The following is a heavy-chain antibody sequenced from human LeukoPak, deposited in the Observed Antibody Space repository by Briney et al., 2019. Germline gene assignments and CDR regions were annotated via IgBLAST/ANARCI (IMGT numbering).Heavy chain of an antibody. J-gene: IGHJ4*02. CDR2: ISSSSSTI. V-gene: IGHV3-48*01. CDR3: ARDLDSGNYFFAY. CDR1: GFTFSSYS. Sequence: GGSLRLSCAASGFTFSSYSMNWVRQAPGKGLEWVSYISSSSSTIYYADSVKGRFTISRDNAKNSLYLQMSSLRAEDTAVYYCARDLDSGNYFFAYWGQGTPVTVSS. D-gene: IGHD3-22*01.